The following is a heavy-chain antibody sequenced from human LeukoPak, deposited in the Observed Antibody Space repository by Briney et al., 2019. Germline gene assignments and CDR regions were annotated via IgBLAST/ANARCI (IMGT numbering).Heavy chain of an antibody. CDR3: ARGGPFSIAAARVYYFDY. CDR2: ISTYNGNT. Sequence: ASVKVSCKASDYTFTSYGISWVRQAPGQGLEWMGWISTYNGNTNYAQKLQGRVTMTTDTSTCTAYMELRSLRSDDTAMYYCARGGPFSIAAARVYYFDYWGQGTLVTVSS. CDR1: DYTFTSYG. J-gene: IGHJ4*02. V-gene: IGHV1-18*01. D-gene: IGHD6-13*01.